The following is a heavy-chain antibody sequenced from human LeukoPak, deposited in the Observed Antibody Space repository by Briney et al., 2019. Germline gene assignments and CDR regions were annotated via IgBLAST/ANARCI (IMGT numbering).Heavy chain of an antibody. Sequence: ASVTVSCKASGYTFTSYAMNWVRQAPGQGLEWMGWINTNTGNPTYAQGFTGRFVFSLDTSVSTAYLQISSLKAEDTAIYYCARESGPILGLWSTVDYWGQGTLVTVSS. CDR1: GYTFTSYA. J-gene: IGHJ4*02. V-gene: IGHV7-4-1*02. D-gene: IGHD5-18*01. CDR3: ARESGPILGLWSTVDY. CDR2: INTNTGNP.